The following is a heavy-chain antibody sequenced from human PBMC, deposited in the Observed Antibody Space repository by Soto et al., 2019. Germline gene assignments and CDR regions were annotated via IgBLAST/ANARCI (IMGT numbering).Heavy chain of an antibody. CDR2: LSYDGNHD. J-gene: IGHJ6*02. CDR1: GFSFNKFG. CDR3: VKERADFVTVPHATSGMDV. D-gene: IGHD2-15*01. V-gene: IGHV3-30*18. Sequence: QIQLVQSGGGVVQPGGSLRLSCTASGFSFNKFGMHWVRQTPGKGLEWVASLSYDGNHDFYADSVTGRLIISRDNSKNTLYLQVNTLTVDDTAVYYCVKERADFVTVPHATSGMDVWGPGTTDTVSS.